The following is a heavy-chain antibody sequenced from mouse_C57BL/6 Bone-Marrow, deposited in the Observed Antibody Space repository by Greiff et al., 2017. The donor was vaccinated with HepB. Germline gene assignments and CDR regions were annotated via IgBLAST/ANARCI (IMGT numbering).Heavy chain of an antibody. D-gene: IGHD2-2*01. J-gene: IGHJ4*01. CDR1: GYTFTSYW. CDR2: IDPSDSYT. V-gene: IGHV1-69*01. CDR3: ARSGYDGPRAMDY. Sequence: QVHVKQPGAELVMPGASVKLSCKASGYTFTSYWMHWVKQRPGQGLEWIGEIDPSDSYTNYNQKFKVKSTLTVDKSSSTAYMQLSSLTSEDSAVYYCARSGYDGPRAMDYWGQGTSVTVSS.